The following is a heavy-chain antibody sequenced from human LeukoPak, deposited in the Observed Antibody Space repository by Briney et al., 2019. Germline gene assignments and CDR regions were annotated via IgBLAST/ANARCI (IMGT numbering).Heavy chain of an antibody. J-gene: IGHJ5*02. CDR3: AREAGLYGDYARRFDP. V-gene: IGHV3-48*03. Sequence: GGSLRLSCAASGFTFSSYEMNWVRQAQGKGLGWVSYISSSGSTIYYADSVKGRFTISRDNAKNSLYLQMNSLRAEDTAVYYCAREAGLYGDYARRFDPWGQGTLVTVSS. D-gene: IGHD4-17*01. CDR2: ISSSGSTI. CDR1: GFTFSSYE.